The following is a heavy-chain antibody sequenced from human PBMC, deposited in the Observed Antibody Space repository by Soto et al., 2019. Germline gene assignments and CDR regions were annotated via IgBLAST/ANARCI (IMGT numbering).Heavy chain of an antibody. CDR1: GGSVSSGSYY. CDR3: ARLLLVTGSGSRTPYYYYYMDV. J-gene: IGHJ6*03. CDR2: IYYSGST. V-gene: IGHV4-61*01. D-gene: IGHD3-10*01. Sequence: SETLSLTCTVSGGSVSSGSYYWSWIRQPPGKGLEWIGYIYYSGSTYYNPSLKSRVTISVDTSKNQFSLKLSSMTAADTAMYYCARLLLVTGSGSRTPYYYYYMDVWGKGTTVTVSS.